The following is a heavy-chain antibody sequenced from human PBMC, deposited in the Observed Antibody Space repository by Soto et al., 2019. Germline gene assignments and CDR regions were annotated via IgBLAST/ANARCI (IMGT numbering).Heavy chain of an antibody. CDR1: GYTFTSYG. CDR2: ISAYNGNT. V-gene: IGHV1-18*01. D-gene: IGHD1-26*01. CDR3: AREGPVEWELPFDY. Sequence: ASVKVSCKASGYTFTSYGISWVRQAPGQGLEWMGWISAYNGNTNYAQKHQGRVTMTTDTSTSTAYMELRSLRSDDTAVYYCAREGPVEWELPFDYWGQGTLVTVSS. J-gene: IGHJ4*02.